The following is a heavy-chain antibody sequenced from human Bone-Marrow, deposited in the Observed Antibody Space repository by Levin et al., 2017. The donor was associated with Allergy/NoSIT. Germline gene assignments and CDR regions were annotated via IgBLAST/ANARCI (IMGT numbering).Heavy chain of an antibody. D-gene: IGHD3-10*01. J-gene: IGHJ4*02. CDR1: GFFFSDYW. V-gene: IGHV3-7*04. Sequence: GGSLRLSCTASGFFFSDYWMTWVRQAPGKGLEWVANINQDGSEINYVDSVKGRFTISRDNAKNSLFLQMSSLRAEDTALYYCARELGPSSPRSGHAHWGQGTLISVSS. CDR3: ARELGPSSPRSGHAH. CDR2: INQDGSEI.